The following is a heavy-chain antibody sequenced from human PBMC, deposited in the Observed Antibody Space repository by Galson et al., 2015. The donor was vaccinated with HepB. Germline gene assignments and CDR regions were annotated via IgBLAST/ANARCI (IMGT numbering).Heavy chain of an antibody. J-gene: IGHJ3*01. Sequence: PALVKPTQTLTLTCTFSGFSLSTSGVGVNWIRQPPGKAPEWLALIYWDDDKRYNPSLKGRVTISKDTSKNEVVLKMTDLDPPDTATYYCAHRHIETIFGVVLNGDAFDFWGRGTLVTVSS. CDR2: IYWDDDK. CDR3: AHRHIETIFGVVLNGDAFDF. CDR1: GFSLSTSGVG. V-gene: IGHV2-5*02. D-gene: IGHD3-3*01.